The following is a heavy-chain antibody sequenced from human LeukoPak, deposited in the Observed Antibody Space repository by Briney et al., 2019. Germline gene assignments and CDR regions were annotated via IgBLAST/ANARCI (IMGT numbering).Heavy chain of an antibody. J-gene: IGHJ4*02. CDR1: GFTFSSYG. CDR3: AKGLGSSGYYYVFDY. D-gene: IGHD3-22*01. Sequence: PGGSLRLSCAASGFTFSSYGMHWVRQAPGKGLEWVAVISYDGSNKYYADSVKGRFTISRDNSKNTLYLQMNSLRAEDTAVYYCAKGLGSSGYYYVFDYWGQGTLVTVSS. CDR2: ISYDGSNK. V-gene: IGHV3-30*18.